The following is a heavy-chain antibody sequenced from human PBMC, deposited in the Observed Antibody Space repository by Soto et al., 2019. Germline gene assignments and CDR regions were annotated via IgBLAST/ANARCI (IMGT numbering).Heavy chain of an antibody. V-gene: IGHV4-31*03. CDR1: GGSISSGGYY. CDR3: AREDDTSGYQGLLDY. CDR2: IYYSGST. J-gene: IGHJ4*02. Sequence: PSETLSLTCTVSGGSISSGGYYWGWIRQHPGKGLEWIGYIYYSGSTYYNPSLKSRVTISVDTSKNQFSLKLSSVTAADTAVYYCAREDDTSGYQGLLDYWGQGTLVTVSS. D-gene: IGHD3-22*01.